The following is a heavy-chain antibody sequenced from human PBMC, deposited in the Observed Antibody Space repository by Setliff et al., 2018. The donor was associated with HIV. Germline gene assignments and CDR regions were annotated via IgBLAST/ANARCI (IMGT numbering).Heavy chain of an antibody. CDR1: GFTFSNYW. J-gene: IGHJ6*03. D-gene: IGHD2-15*01. V-gene: IGHV3-7*03. CDR3: AKGLENCSGGDCYYAPYYYYYMDV. Sequence: PGGSLRLSCAASGFTFSNYWMDWVRQAPGKGLEWVATIKQDGGEIYYVDSVKGRFTISRDNARTSLYLEMSSLRAEDTAVYYCAKGLENCSGGDCYYAPYYYYYMDVWGKGTTVTVSS. CDR2: IKQDGGEI.